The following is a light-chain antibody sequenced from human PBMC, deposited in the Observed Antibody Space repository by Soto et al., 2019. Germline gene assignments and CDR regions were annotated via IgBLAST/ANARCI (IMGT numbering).Light chain of an antibody. V-gene: IGKV3-20*01. J-gene: IGKJ1*01. CDR2: GAS. Sequence: ERVMTQSPATLSVSPGERATFSCRASQSVSSNLAWYQQKPGQAPSLLIYGASSRATGIPDRFSGSGSGTDFTLTISRLEPEDFAVYYCQHYGSSPPWTFGHGTKVDIK. CDR3: QHYGSSPPWT. CDR1: QSVSSN.